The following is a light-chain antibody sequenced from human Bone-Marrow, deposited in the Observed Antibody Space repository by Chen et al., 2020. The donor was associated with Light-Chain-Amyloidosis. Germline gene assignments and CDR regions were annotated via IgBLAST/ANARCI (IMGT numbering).Light chain of an antibody. CDR3: QQRSNWPPSIT. CDR1: QSVGTY. V-gene: IGKV3-11*01. Sequence: EIVLTQSPATLSLSPGERAILSCGASQSVGTYLAWYQQKPGQAPRLLIYDVSHRATGIPARFSGSGSGTDFTLTLSSLEPEDFAVYYCQQRSNWPPSITFGQGTRLEMK. J-gene: IGKJ5*01. CDR2: DVS.